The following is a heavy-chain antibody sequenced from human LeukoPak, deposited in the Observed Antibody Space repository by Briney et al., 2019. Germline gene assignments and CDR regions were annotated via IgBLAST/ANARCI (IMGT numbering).Heavy chain of an antibody. J-gene: IGHJ4*02. CDR2: IYYSGST. CDR1: GGSISSYY. Sequence: PSETLSLTCTVSGGSISSYYWSWIRQPPGKGLEWIGYIYYSGSTNYNPSLKSRVTISVDTSKNQFSLKLSSVTAADTAVYYCARVYLGIAVCWGQGTLVTVSS. CDR3: ARVYLGIAVC. V-gene: IGHV4-59*01. D-gene: IGHD6-19*01.